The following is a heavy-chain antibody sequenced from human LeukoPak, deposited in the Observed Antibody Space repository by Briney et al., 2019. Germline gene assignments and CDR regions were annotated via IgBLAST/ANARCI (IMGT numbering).Heavy chain of an antibody. D-gene: IGHD6-19*01. J-gene: IGHJ6*02. V-gene: IGHV1-8*01. CDR1: GYTFTSYD. Sequence: ASVKVSCKASGYTFTSYDINWMRQATGQGLEWMGWMNPNSGNTGYAQKFQGRVTMTRNTSISTAYMELSSLRSEDTAVYYCARGSSSGWYSVVDYYYYGMDVWGQGTTVTVSS. CDR2: MNPNSGNT. CDR3: ARGSSSGWYSVVDYYYYGMDV.